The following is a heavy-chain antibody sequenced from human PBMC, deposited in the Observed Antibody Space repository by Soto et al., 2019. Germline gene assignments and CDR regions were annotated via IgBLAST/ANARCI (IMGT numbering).Heavy chain of an antibody. V-gene: IGHV1-69*06. CDR1: GGTFSSYA. Sequence: QVQLVQSGAEVKKPGSSVKVSCKASGGTFSSYAISWVRQAPGQGLEWMGGIIPIFGTANYAQKFQGRVTITADKSTSTAYMELSSLRSEDTAVYYCARSFKSTAMVSRGGPAGYWGQGTLVTVSS. J-gene: IGHJ4*02. D-gene: IGHD5-18*01. CDR2: IIPIFGTA. CDR3: ARSFKSTAMVSRGGPAGY.